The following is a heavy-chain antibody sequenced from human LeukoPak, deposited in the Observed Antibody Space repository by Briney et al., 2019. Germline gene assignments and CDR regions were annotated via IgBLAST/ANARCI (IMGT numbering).Heavy chain of an antibody. CDR2: LSYTGKP. CDR3: SEGYFEPFAH. Sequence: PSETLSLTCVVSGASVSSSHWNWIRQLPGKRLEWIGCLSYTGKPDYNPSLTSRVTISLDTSKNQVSLKLRSVTAADTAVYYCSEGYFEPFAHWGQGILVTVSS. V-gene: IGHV4-59*02. D-gene: IGHD2/OR15-2a*01. CDR1: GASVSSSH. J-gene: IGHJ4*02.